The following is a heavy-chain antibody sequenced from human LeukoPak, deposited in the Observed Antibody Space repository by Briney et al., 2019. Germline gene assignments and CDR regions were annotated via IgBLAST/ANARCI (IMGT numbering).Heavy chain of an antibody. CDR2: IFPSGGEI. CDR3: ARFRADAFDI. CDR1: GGSFSGYY. Sequence: ETLSLTCAVYGGSFSGYYWSWIRQPPGKGLEWVSSIFPSGGEIHYADSVRGRFTISRDNSKSTLSLQMNSLRAEDTAVYYCARFRADAFDIWGQGTMVTVSS. V-gene: IGHV3-53*01. J-gene: IGHJ3*02.